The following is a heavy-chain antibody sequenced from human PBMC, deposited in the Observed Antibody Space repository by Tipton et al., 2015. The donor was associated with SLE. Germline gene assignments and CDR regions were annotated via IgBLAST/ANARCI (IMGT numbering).Heavy chain of an antibody. V-gene: IGHV4-34*01. D-gene: IGHD3-10*01. CDR2: INYSGST. CDR3: AGGKVDNYGTGRDYYGVYV. J-gene: IGHJ6*02. Sequence: TLSPTCAVYGEAFSGYSWTWIRQPPGKGLEWIGEINYSGSTNYNPSLKSRVTISVDTPKNQFSLKLSSVPAAETAVYYCAGGKVDNYGTGRDYYGVYVWGQGNAVTVSS. CDR1: GEAFSGYS.